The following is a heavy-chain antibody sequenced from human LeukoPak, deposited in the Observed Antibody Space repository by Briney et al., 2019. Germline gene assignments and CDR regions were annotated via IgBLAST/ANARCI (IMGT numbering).Heavy chain of an antibody. V-gene: IGHV3-23*01. Sequence: PGGSLRLSCAASGFTFSSYAMSWVRRAPGKGLEWVSSISGSAGSTYYADSVKGRFTISRDNSKNTLYLQMNSLRLEDTAVYFCARDQSRVVVVAATLDYWGQGTLVTVSS. J-gene: IGHJ4*02. CDR1: GFTFSSYA. D-gene: IGHD2-15*01. CDR3: ARDQSRVVVVAATLDY. CDR2: ISGSAGST.